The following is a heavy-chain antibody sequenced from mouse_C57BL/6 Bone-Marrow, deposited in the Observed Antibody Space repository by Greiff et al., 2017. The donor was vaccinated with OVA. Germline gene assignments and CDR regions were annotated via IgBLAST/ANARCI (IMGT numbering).Heavy chain of an antibody. Sequence: QVQLQQSGPELVKPGASVKISCKASGYAFSSSWMNWVKQRPGKGLEWIGRIYPGDGDTNYNGKFKGKATLTADKSSSTAYMQLSSLTSEDSAVYFCARGRIYYGSSYYFDYWGQGTTLTVSS. J-gene: IGHJ2*01. D-gene: IGHD1-1*01. CDR3: ARGRIYYGSSYYFDY. CDR1: GYAFSSSW. V-gene: IGHV1-82*01. CDR2: IYPGDGDT.